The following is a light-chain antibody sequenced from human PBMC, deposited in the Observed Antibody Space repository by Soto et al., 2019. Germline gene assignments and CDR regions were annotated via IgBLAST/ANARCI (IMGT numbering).Light chain of an antibody. Sequence: EXXLTQSXGTXXXSPGERATLSCXAXQSVSSSYLAWYQQKPGQAPRLLIYGASSRATGIPDRFSGSGSGTDFTLTISRLEPEDFAVYYCQQYGSSPGFTFGPGTKVDIK. CDR1: QSVSSSY. J-gene: IGKJ3*01. CDR3: QQYGSSPGFT. CDR2: GAS. V-gene: IGKV3-20*01.